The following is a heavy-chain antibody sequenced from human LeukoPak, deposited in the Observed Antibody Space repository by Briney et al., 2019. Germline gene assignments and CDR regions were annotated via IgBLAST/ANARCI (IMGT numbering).Heavy chain of an antibody. CDR1: GFTFSQST. J-gene: IGHJ4*02. Sequence: GGSLRLSCVVSGFTFSQSTMTWVRQAPGKGPEWVAKMHEDGTQIHYVDSVKGRFTISRDNAKNSLYLQMNSLRAEDTAVYYCARVACSGGSCYAFKFDYWGQGTLVTVSS. V-gene: IGHV3-7*03. D-gene: IGHD2-15*01. CDR3: ARVACSGGSCYAFKFDY. CDR2: MHEDGTQI.